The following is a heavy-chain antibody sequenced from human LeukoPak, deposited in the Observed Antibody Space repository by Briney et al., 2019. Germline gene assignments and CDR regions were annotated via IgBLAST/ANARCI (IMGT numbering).Heavy chain of an antibody. J-gene: IGHJ6*02. Sequence: ASVKVSCKVSGYTLTELSMHWVRQAPGKGLEWMGGFDPEDGETIYAQKFQGRVTMTEDTSTDTAYMELSSLRSDDTAVYYCARDIPPVYYSNYVSMSYYYYGMDVWGQGTTVTVSS. V-gene: IGHV1-24*01. CDR3: ARDIPPVYYSNYVSMSYYYYGMDV. D-gene: IGHD4-11*01. CDR1: GYTLTELS. CDR2: FDPEDGET.